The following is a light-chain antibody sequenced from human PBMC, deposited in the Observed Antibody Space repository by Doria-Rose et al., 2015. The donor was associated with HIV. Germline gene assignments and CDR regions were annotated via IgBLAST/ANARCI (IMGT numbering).Light chain of an antibody. CDR2: GPS. J-gene: IGKJ2*01. CDR3: QQYGSFPYT. Sequence: TQSPGTLSLSPRERATLSCRASQTVNNNYLAWYHQKPGQAPRLLIYGPSSRATGIPDRFSGSGSGTDFTLTISRLEPEDFAVYYCQQYGSFPYTFGQGTKLEIK. CDR1: QTVNNNY. V-gene: IGKV3-20*01.